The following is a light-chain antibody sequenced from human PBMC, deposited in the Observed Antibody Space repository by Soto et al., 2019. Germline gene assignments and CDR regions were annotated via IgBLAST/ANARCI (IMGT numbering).Light chain of an antibody. CDR3: QQYGSSPWS. CDR1: QSVSGIY. V-gene: IGKV3-20*01. Sequence: EIVLTQSPGTLSLSPGERATLSCRASQSVSGIYVAWYQQKPGQAPRLLIYGASNRATGIPDRFSGGGSGTDFTLTISRLEPEDFAVYYCQQYGSSPWSFGQGTKVDIK. CDR2: GAS. J-gene: IGKJ1*01.